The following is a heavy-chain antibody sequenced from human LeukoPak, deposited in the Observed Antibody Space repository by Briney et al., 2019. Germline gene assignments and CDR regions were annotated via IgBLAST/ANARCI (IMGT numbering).Heavy chain of an antibody. Sequence: SETLSLTCTVSGGSISTYYWSWIRQPPGKGLEWIGHIYYSGSTNYNPSLKSRVTISVDTSKNQFSLKLSSVTAADTAVYYCARGILTGPIYAFDIWGQGTMVTVSS. V-gene: IGHV4-59*01. J-gene: IGHJ3*02. D-gene: IGHD3-9*01. CDR2: IYYSGST. CDR3: ARGILTGPIYAFDI. CDR1: GGSISTYY.